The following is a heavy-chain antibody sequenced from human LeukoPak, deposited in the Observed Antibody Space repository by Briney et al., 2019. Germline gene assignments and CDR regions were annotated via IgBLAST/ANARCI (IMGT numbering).Heavy chain of an antibody. CDR1: GFTFSSYG. D-gene: IGHD6-19*01. CDR2: IWYDGSNK. Sequence: PGGSLRLSCAASGFTFSSYGMHWVRQAPGKGREWVAVIWYDGSNKYYADSVKGRFTISRDNSKNTLYLQMNSLRAEDTAVYYCVKDKGAHDSSGWYWGAFDIWGQGTMVTVSS. J-gene: IGHJ3*02. CDR3: VKDKGAHDSSGWYWGAFDI. V-gene: IGHV3-33*06.